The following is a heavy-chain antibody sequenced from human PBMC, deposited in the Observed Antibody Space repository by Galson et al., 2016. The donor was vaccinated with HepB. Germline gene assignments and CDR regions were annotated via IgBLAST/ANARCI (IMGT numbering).Heavy chain of an antibody. J-gene: IGHJ4*02. CDR2: IWYDGNIK. CDR1: GFTSSNYA. D-gene: IGHD5-18*01. CDR3: ARDSQGDTAMTPFLPLDY. V-gene: IGHV3-33*01. Sequence: SLRLSCAASGFTSSNYAMHWVRQAPGKGLEWVAVIWYDGNIKYYADSVEGRSTISRDNSKNTLYLQMNSLTAEDTAVYYCARDSQGDTAMTPFLPLDYWGQGTLVTVSS.